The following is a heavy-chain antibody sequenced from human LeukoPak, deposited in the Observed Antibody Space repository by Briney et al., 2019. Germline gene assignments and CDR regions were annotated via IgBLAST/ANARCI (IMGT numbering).Heavy chain of an antibody. J-gene: IGHJ4*02. D-gene: IGHD3-10*01. CDR1: SGSINTSNYY. CDR2: IYTSGST. CDR3: ARGLWFGDENPPYFDY. V-gene: IGHV4-61*02. Sequence: SETLSLTCTVSSGSINTSNYYWSWIRQPAGKGLEWIGRIYTSGSTNYNPSLKSRVTMSVDTSKNQFSLKLSSVTAADTALYYCARGLWFGDENPPYFDYWGQGTLVTVSS.